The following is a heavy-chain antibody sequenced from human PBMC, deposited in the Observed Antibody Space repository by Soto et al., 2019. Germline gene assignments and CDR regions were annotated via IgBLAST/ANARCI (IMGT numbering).Heavy chain of an antibody. Sequence: EVQLVESGGGLVQPGRSLRLSCAASGFTFDDYAMHWVRQAPGKGLEWVSGISWNSGSIGYADSVKGPFTISRDNAKNTLYLQMNSLRAEDTALYYCAKALAYCGGDCYRSPYYYDGMDVWGQGTTVTVSS. D-gene: IGHD2-21*02. CDR2: ISWNSGSI. CDR3: AKALAYCGGDCYRSPYYYDGMDV. CDR1: GFTFDDYA. V-gene: IGHV3-9*01. J-gene: IGHJ6*02.